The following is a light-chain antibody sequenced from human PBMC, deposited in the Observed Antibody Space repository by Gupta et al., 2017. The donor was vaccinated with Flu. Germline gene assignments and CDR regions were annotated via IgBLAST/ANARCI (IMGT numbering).Light chain of an antibody. CDR3: QQYGSSPPYS. V-gene: IGKV3-20*01. CDR1: QSVSSSY. J-gene: IGKJ2*03. Sequence: EIVLTQSPGTLSLSPGERATLSCRASQSVSSSYLAWYQQKPGQAPRLLIYGASSRATGIPDFTLTISRLEPEDFAVYYRQQYGSSPPYSFGQGTKLEIK. CDR2: GAS.